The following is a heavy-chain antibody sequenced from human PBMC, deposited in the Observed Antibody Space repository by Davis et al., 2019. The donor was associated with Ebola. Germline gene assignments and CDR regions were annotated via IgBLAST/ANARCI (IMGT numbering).Heavy chain of an antibody. CDR2: ISGSGGST. Sequence: PGGSLRLSCAASGFTFSSYAMSWVRQAPGKGLEWVSAISGSGGSTYYADSVKGRFTISRDNSKNTLYLQMNSLRAEDTAVYYCAKERGILRSLEWPSRGYQNYGMDVWGKGTTVTVSS. J-gene: IGHJ6*04. CDR3: AKERGILRSLEWPSRGYQNYGMDV. D-gene: IGHD3-3*01. V-gene: IGHV3-23*01. CDR1: GFTFSSYA.